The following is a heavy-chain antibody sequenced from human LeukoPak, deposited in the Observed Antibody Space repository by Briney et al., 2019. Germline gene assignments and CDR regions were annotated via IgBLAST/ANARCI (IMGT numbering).Heavy chain of an antibody. V-gene: IGHV1-2*02. CDR3: ARTILWSAYSPHDY. J-gene: IGHJ4*02. CDR2: VNPNSGDT. D-gene: IGHD3-3*01. Sequence: ASLKVSCKASGYTFTGYYLHWVRQAPGQGLDWMGWVNPNSGDTYYAQKFHGRVTMTRDTSITTAYMELSSLRSDDTAVYYCARTILWSAYSPHDYWGQRTLVTVSS. CDR1: GYTFTGYY.